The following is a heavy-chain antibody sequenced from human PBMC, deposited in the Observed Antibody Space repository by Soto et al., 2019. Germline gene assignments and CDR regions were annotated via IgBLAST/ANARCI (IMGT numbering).Heavy chain of an antibody. Sequence: GASVKVSCKASGGTFSSYAISWVRQAPGQGLEWMGGIIPIFGTANYAQKFQGRVTITADESTSTAYMELSSLRSEDTAVYYCARDQKGAVPAAGFGYWGQGTLVTVSS. CDR1: GGTFSSYA. D-gene: IGHD2-2*01. CDR3: ARDQKGAVPAAGFGY. V-gene: IGHV1-69*13. CDR2: IIPIFGTA. J-gene: IGHJ4*02.